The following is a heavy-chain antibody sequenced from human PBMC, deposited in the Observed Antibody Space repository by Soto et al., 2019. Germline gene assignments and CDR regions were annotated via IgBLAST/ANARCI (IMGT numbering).Heavy chain of an antibody. J-gene: IGHJ6*02. CDR3: AKVQSVRYYYYGLDV. Sequence: GGSLRLSCAASGFTFSSYAMSWVRQAPGKGLEWVSAITGGGSSTHYADSVKGRFTISRDNSKNTLYLQMNSLRAEDTAVFYCAKVQSVRYYYYGLDVWGQGTTVTVSS. V-gene: IGHV3-23*01. CDR2: ITGGGSST. CDR1: GFTFSSYA. D-gene: IGHD4-4*01.